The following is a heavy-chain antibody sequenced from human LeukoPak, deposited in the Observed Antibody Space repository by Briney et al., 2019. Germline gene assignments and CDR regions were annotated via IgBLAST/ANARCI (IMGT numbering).Heavy chain of an antibody. CDR1: GDSVSSNSAA. D-gene: IGHD3-10*01. J-gene: IGHJ3*02. CDR2: TYYRSKWYN. CDR3: ASSVSDYYGSGSYYLDI. V-gene: IGHV6-1*01. Sequence: SQTLSLTCAISGDSVSSNSAAWNWIRQSPSRGLEWLGSTYYRSKWYNDYAVSVKSRITINPDTSKNPFSLQLNSVTPEDTAVYYCASSVSDYYGSGSYYLDIWGQGTMVTVSS.